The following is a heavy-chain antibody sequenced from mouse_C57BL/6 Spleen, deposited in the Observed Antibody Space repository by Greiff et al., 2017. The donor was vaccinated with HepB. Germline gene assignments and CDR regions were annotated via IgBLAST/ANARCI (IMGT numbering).Heavy chain of an antibody. CDR2: IDPSDSYT. J-gene: IGHJ4*01. CDR3: ARSLYGNYGAMDY. CDR1: GYTFTSYW. V-gene: IGHV1-69*01. D-gene: IGHD2-10*02. Sequence: QVQLQQPGAELVMPGASVKLSCKASGYTFTSYWMHWVKQRPGQGLEWIGEIDPSDSYTNYNQKFKGKSTLTVDKSSSTAYMQLSSLTSEDSAVYYCARSLYGNYGAMDYWGQGTSVTVSS.